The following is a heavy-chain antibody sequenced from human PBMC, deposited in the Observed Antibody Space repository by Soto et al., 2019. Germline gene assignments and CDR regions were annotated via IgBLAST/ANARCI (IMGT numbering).Heavy chain of an antibody. D-gene: IGHD2-15*01. V-gene: IGHV4-61*01. CDR3: ARDNGGYCSGGSCYPSTSGYNWFDP. J-gene: IGHJ5*02. Sequence: PSETLSLTCTVSGGSVGSGSYYWSWIRQPPGKGLEWIGYIYYSGSTNYNPSLKSRVTISVDTSKNQFSLKLSSVTAADTAVYYCARDNGGYCSGGSCYPSTSGYNWFDPWGQGTLVTVSS. CDR2: IYYSGST. CDR1: GGSVGSGSYY.